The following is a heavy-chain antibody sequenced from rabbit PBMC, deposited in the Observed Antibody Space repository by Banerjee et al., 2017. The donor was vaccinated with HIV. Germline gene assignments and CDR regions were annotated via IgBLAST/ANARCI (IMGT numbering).Heavy chain of an antibody. D-gene: IGHD6-1*01. J-gene: IGHJ4*01. CDR2: IYTSSGTT. Sequence: QEQLEESGGDLVKPEGSLTLTCKASGIDFSSYYYMCWVRQAPGKGLEWIACIYTSSGTTYYASWAKGRFTISKTSSTTVTLQMTSLTAADTATYFCARTPTNIGYGSFNLWGQGTLVTVS. CDR3: ARTPTNIGYGSFNL. V-gene: IGHV1S45*01. CDR1: GIDFSSYYY.